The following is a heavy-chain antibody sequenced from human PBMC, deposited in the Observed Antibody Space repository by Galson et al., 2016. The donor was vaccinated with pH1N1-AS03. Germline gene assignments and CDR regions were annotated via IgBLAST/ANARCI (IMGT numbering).Heavy chain of an antibody. CDR2: IIPMLGRG. Sequence: KVSCKASGGTSSTNGFTWVRQAPGQGLEWMGRIIPMLGRGNYAQKFQGRVTIIADISTSTTYMELSNLTSEDTAIYYCARERDSSSSSIFVYWGQGTQVTVSS. D-gene: IGHD6-6*01. V-gene: IGHV1-69*04. CDR3: ARERDSSSSSIFVY. CDR1: GGTSSTNG. J-gene: IGHJ4*02.